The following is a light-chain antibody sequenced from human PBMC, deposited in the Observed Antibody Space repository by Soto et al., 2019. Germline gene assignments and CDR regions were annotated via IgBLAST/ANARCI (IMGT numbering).Light chain of an antibody. CDR1: QSVSSY. Sequence: EIVLTQSPSTLSLSPGERATPSCRASQSVSSYLAWYQQKPGQAPRLLIYDASNRATGIPARFSGSGSGTDFTLTISRLEPEDFAVYYCQQYGSSPPITFGQGTRLEIK. CDR3: QQYGSSPPIT. J-gene: IGKJ5*01. CDR2: DAS. V-gene: IGKV3-20*01.